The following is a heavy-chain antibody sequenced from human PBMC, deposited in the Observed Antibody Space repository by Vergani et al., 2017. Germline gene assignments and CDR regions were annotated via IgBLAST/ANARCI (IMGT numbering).Heavy chain of an antibody. D-gene: IGHD6-13*01. V-gene: IGHV4-61*02. CDR2: IYTSGST. J-gene: IGHJ6*02. CDR1: GGSLSSGSYY. CDR3: ARDSAGPYYYYYYGMDV. Sequence: QVQLQESGPGLVKPSQTLSLTCTVSGGSLSSGSYYWSWIRQPAGKGLEWIGRIYTSGSTNYNPSLKSRVTISVDTSKNQFSLTLSSVTAADTAVYYCARDSAGPYYYYYYGMDVWGQGTTVTVSS.